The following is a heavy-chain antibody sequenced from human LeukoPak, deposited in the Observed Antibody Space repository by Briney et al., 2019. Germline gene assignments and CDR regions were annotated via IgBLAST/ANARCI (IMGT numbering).Heavy chain of an antibody. CDR3: ARDLAEYYSDSSGYYHSYYYYCMDV. D-gene: IGHD3-22*01. J-gene: IGHJ6*02. CDR1: GFTFSSYA. CDR2: ISYDGSNK. Sequence: QPGGSLRLSCAASGFTFSSYAMHWVRQAPGKGLEWVAVISYDGSNKYYADSVKGRFTISRDNSKNTLYLQMNSLRAEDTAVYYCARDLAEYYSDSSGYYHSYYYYCMDVWGQGTTVTVSS. V-gene: IGHV3-30-3*01.